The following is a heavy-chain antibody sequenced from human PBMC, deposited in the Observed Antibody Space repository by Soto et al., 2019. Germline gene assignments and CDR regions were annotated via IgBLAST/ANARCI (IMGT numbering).Heavy chain of an antibody. D-gene: IGHD1-26*01. V-gene: IGHV4-59*01. CDR1: GGSISSYY. Sequence: PSETLSLTCTVSGGSISSYYCSWIRQPPGKGLEWIGYIYYSGSTNYNPSLKSRVTISVDTSKNQFSLKLSSVTAADTAVYYCARWEPYYYGMDVWGQGTTVTVSS. CDR3: ARWEPYYYGMDV. CDR2: IYYSGST. J-gene: IGHJ6*02.